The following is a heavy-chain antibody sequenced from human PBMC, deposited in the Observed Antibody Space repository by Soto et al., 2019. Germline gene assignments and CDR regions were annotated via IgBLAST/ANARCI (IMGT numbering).Heavy chain of an antibody. J-gene: IGHJ5*02. CDR3: TRDASRDSSARGWFDP. Sequence: GGSLRLSCAASGFTFRSFTMNWVRQAPGKGLEWVSTISSNSAYIYHTDALRGRFTISRDNAKNSLHLQMNSLRAEDTAVYYCTRDASRDSSARGWFDPWGPGTLVTVSS. CDR1: GFTFRSFT. V-gene: IGHV3-21*01. CDR2: ISSNSAYI. D-gene: IGHD6-13*01.